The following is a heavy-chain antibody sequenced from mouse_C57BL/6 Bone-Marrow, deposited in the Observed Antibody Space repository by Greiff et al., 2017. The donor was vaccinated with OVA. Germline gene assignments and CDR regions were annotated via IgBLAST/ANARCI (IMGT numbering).Heavy chain of an antibody. CDR2: LYPGSGST. V-gene: IGHV1-55*01. Sequence: QVQLQQPGAELVKPGASVKMSCKASGYTFTSYWITWVKQRPGQGLEWIGDLYPGSGSTNYNEKFKSKATLTVDTSSSTAYMQLSSLSAEDSVVYCCARSGVTFDYWGQGTTLTVSS. CDR3: ARSGVTFDY. CDR1: GYTFTSYW. D-gene: IGHD2-5*01. J-gene: IGHJ2*01.